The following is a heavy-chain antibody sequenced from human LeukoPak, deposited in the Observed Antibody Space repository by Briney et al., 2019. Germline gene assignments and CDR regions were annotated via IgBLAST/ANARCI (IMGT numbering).Heavy chain of an antibody. D-gene: IGHD3-3*01. CDR2: ITPIFGTA. CDR3: ARSTQGALEWLLDY. V-gene: IGHV1-69*05. Sequence: SVKVSCKASGGTFSSYAISWVRQAPGQGLEWMGGITPIFGTANYAQKFQGRVTITTDESTSTAYMELSSLRSEDTAVYYCARSTQGALEWLLDYWGQGTLVTVSS. CDR1: GGTFSSYA. J-gene: IGHJ4*02.